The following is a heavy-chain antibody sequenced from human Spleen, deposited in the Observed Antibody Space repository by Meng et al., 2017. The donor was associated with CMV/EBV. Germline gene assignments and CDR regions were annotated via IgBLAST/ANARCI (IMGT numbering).Heavy chain of an antibody. J-gene: IGHJ4*02. CDR2: INLSGGST. D-gene: IGHD2-8*01. V-gene: IGHV1-46*01. Sequence: ASVKVSCKASGYTFSSYHMHWVRQAPGQGLEWMGIINLSGGSTTYAQRFQGRVTMTRDTSTSTVYMELSSLISEDTAVYYCARGGVILSRSYYFDFWGQGTLVTVSS. CDR3: ARGGVILSRSYYFDF. CDR1: GYTFSSYH.